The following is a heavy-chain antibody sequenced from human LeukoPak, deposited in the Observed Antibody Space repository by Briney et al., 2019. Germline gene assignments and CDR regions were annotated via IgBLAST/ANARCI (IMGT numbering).Heavy chain of an antibody. CDR1: GFTFSSCA. V-gene: IGHV3-30*04. CDR2: VSDDGTDK. Sequence: GGSLRLYCAASGFTFSSCAMHWVRQAPGKGLEGVAVVSDDGTDKYYADPVKGRLTISRDNSRNTLYLQMSGLRVDDTAVYYCARAGNAGPGWLRYYFDFWGQGTLVTVSS. J-gene: IGHJ4*02. CDR3: ARAGNAGPGWLRYYFDF. D-gene: IGHD5-12*01.